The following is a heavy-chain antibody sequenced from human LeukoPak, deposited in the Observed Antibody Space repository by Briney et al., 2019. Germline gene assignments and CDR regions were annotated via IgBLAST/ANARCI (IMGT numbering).Heavy chain of an antibody. CDR3: ARGRRITIFGVVHVAFDI. V-gene: IGHV1-69*13. CDR1: GGTFSSYA. Sequence: SVKVSCKASGGTFSSYAISWVRQAPGQGLEWMGGIIPIFGTANYAQKFQGRVTITADESTSTAYMEPSSLRSEDTAVYYCARGRRITIFGVVHVAFDIWGQGTMVTVSS. CDR2: IIPIFGTA. J-gene: IGHJ3*02. D-gene: IGHD3-3*01.